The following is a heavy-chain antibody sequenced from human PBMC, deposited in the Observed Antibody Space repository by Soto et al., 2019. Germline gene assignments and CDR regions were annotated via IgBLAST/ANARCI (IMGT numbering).Heavy chain of an antibody. Sequence: SETLSLTCTVSGASINNTSYYWGWIRQSPGKGLEWIGNIYYSGKTYYSPSLKSRVSISVDASRNQFSLRLSSVTAAATAVYYFGRPWGIGLAPPGPWGQGVLVTVSS. CDR2: IYYSGKT. D-gene: IGHD6-19*01. CDR3: GRPWGIGLAPPGP. V-gene: IGHV4-39*01. CDR1: GASINNTSYY. J-gene: IGHJ5*02.